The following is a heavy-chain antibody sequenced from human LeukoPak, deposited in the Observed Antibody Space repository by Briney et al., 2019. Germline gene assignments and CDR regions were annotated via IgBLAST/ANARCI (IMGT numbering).Heavy chain of an antibody. J-gene: IGHJ4*02. CDR1: GYSFTTYW. CDR2: IYPGDSET. V-gene: IGHV5-51*01. CDR3: ARRRDLYSGSYYPFDY. Sequence: GESLKISCKGSGYSFTTYWIGWVRQMPGKGLEWMGIIYPGDSETRYSPSFQGQVTISADKSISTAYLQWSSLKASDTAMYYCARRRDLYSGSYYPFDYWGQGTLVTVSS. D-gene: IGHD1-26*01.